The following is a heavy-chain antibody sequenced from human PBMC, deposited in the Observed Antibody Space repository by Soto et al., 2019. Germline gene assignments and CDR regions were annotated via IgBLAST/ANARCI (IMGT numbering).Heavy chain of an antibody. D-gene: IGHD1-26*01. CDR2: VYSSGTT. CDR3: AKDRGGRGPFDP. Sequence: SETLSLTCRVSNVSVSGCYWAWIRQPPGKGLEWIGWVYSSGTTKYNPSLKSRVTISMDTSKNEVFLKLTSVTTSDTAVYFCAKDRGGRGPFDPWGQGTLVTVSS. J-gene: IGHJ5*01. V-gene: IGHV4-59*02. CDR1: NVSVSGCY.